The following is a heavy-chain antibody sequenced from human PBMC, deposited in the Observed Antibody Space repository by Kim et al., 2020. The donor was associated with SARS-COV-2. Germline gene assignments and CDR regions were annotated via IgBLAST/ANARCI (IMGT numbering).Heavy chain of an antibody. CDR1: GFTFSSYA. Sequence: GGSLRLSCAASGFTFSSYAMSWVRQAPGKGLEWVSAISGSGGSTYYADSVKGRFTISRDNSKNTLYLQMNSLRAEDTAVYYCAKDQFWRAGYSSSARDAFDICGQGTMVTVSS. J-gene: IGHJ3*02. V-gene: IGHV3-23*01. CDR3: AKDQFWRAGYSSSARDAFDI. CDR2: ISGSGGST. D-gene: IGHD6-13*01.